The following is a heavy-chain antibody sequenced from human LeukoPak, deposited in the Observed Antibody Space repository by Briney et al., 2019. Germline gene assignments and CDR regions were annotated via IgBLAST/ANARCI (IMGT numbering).Heavy chain of an antibody. CDR1: GYTFTSYD. D-gene: IGHD1-26*01. CDR3: ARRAVGTDAFDI. CDR2: MNPNSGNT. J-gene: IGHJ3*02. V-gene: IGHV1-8*01. Sequence: ASVKVSCKASGYTFTSYDINWVRQATGQGLEWMGWMNPNSGNTGYAQKFQGRVTMTRNTSISTAYMELSSLRSEDTAVYYCARRAVGTDAFDIWGQGTMVTASS.